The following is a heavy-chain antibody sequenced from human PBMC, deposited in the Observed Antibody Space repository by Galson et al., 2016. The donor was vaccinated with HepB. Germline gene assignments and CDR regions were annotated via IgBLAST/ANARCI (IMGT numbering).Heavy chain of an antibody. V-gene: IGHV1-69*13. CDR2: IIPLSRTP. J-gene: IGHJ4*02. CDR1: GGTLRNYR. CDR3: ARGGPSNQALLFPEPLRT. D-gene: IGHD2-21*02. Sequence: SVKVSCKASGGTLRNYRIDWVRQAPGQGLEWMGGIIPLSRTPNYAQKFQVRVTITADESTSSSYMEVTRLKSEDTAVYYCARGGPSNQALLFPEPLRTWGQGTLVTVSS.